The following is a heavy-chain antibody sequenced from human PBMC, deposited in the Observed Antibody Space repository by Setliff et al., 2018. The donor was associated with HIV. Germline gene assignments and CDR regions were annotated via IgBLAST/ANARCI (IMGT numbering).Heavy chain of an antibody. CDR3: ARTRDCSSSGCFYHAFDM. CDR1: SVSIVTSDNS. J-gene: IGHJ3*02. Sequence: SETLSLTCDVSSVSIVTSDNSWGWIRQAPGKGLEWIGSIHYGGTAYSNPSLRSRVAFSVDTSKNQFSLQLSSVTAADMAVYYCARTRDCSSSGCFYHAFDMWGQGTMVTVSS. D-gene: IGHD2-2*01. CDR2: IHYGGTA. V-gene: IGHV4-39*01.